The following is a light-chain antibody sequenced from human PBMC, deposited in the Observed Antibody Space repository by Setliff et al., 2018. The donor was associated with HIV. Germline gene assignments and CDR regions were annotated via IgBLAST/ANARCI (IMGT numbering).Light chain of an antibody. CDR1: SSDVGGYNY. CDR2: DVS. J-gene: IGLJ3*02. CDR3: SSYTSSSTLWV. V-gene: IGLV2-14*03. Sequence: QSALTQPASVSGSPGQSITISCTGTSSDVGGYNYVSWYQQDPGKAPKLMIYDVSNRPSGVSNRFSGSKSGNTASLTISGLQAEDEADYYCSSYTSSSTLWVFGGGTQLTVL.